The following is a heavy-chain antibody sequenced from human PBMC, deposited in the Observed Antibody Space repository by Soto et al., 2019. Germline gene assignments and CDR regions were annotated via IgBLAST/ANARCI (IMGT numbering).Heavy chain of an antibody. CDR1: GFTFSNNA. V-gene: IGHV3-23*01. D-gene: IGHD6-6*01. CDR3: AKDYSSSSFGYYYYGMDV. J-gene: IGHJ6*02. CDR2: ISGSGGST. Sequence: EVQLLESGGGLVQAGGSLRLSCAASGFTFSNNAMSWVRQAPGKGLEWVSGISGSGGSTYYADSVKGRFTISRDNFKNTLYLQMNSLRAEDTAVYYCAKDYSSSSFGYYYYGMDVWGQGTTVTVSS.